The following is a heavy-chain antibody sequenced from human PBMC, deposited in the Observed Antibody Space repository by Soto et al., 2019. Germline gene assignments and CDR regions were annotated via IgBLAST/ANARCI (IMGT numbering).Heavy chain of an antibody. J-gene: IGHJ4*02. CDR3: TRHDGWGTTMLNSLGH. Sequence: PGGSLRLSCAASGFIFSGSAFHWVRQAPGKGLEWVGRIRSKANSYATSYGASVKGRFTISRDDSKSTTYLQINGLKTDDTAVYYCTRHDGWGTTMLNSLGHWGQGALVTVSS. CDR1: GFIFSGSA. D-gene: IGHD1-1*01. V-gene: IGHV3-73*01. CDR2: IRSKANSYAT.